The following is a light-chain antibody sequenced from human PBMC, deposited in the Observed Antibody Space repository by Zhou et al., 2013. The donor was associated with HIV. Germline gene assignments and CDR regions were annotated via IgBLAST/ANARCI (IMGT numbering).Light chain of an antibody. Sequence: DIQMTQSPSSLSASVGDRVTITCRASQDITNSLAWYQQKPGRLPKLLIYAASTLQSGVPSRFSGSGSGTDFTLTISSLQPEDIATYYCQKXDSAPRAFGQGTRLEIK. V-gene: IGKV1-27*01. CDR3: QKXDSAPRA. J-gene: IGKJ5*01. CDR2: AAS. CDR1: QDITNS.